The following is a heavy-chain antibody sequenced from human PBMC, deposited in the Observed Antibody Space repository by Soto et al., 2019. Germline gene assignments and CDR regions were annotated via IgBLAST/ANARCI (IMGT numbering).Heavy chain of an antibody. D-gene: IGHD4-17*01. V-gene: IGHV3-9*01. CDR1: GFRFDDYA. J-gene: IGHJ4*02. Sequence: EVQLVESGGGLVQSGRSLRLSCAASGFRFDDYAMHWVRQAPGKGLEWLSGISWNHVTTGYADSVKGRFTISRDNAKNALLLQMNSLRAEDTAVYYCATDRDAHGTTVTDVDNWGQGNQVTVSS. CDR2: ISWNHVTT. CDR3: ATDRDAHGTTVTDVDN.